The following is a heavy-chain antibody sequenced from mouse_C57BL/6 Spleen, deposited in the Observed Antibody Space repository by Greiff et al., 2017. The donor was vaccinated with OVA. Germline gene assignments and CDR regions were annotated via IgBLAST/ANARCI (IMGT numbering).Heavy chain of an antibody. CDR3: ARAQLRLPWFAY. V-gene: IGHV1-26*01. J-gene: IGHJ3*01. Sequence: EVQLQQSGPELVKPGASVKISCKASGYTFTDYYMNWVKQSHGKSLEWIGDINPNNGGTSYNQKFKGKATLTVDKSSSTAYMELRSLTSEDSAVYYCARAQLRLPWFAYWGQGTLVTVSA. CDR1: GYTFTDYY. CDR2: INPNNGGT. D-gene: IGHD3-2*02.